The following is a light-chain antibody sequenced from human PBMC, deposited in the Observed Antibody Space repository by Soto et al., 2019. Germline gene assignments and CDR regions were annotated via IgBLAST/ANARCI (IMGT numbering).Light chain of an antibody. J-gene: IGLJ3*02. CDR2: DVS. V-gene: IGLV2-14*01. CDR3: SSYTTSNTQV. CDR1: SSDVGTYNY. Sequence: QSALTQPASVSGSPGQSITISCTGTSSDVGTYNYVSWYQHRPGKAPKLMIYDVSYRPSGVSNRFSGSKSANTASLTISGPQAEDEADYYCSSYTTSNTQVFGGGTKLTVL.